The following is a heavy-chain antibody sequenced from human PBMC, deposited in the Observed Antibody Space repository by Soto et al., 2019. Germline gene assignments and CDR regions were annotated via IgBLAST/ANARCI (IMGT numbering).Heavy chain of an antibody. CDR2: IYYSGST. CDR3: ARPGVFYSNYPTYYYYYYMDV. J-gene: IGHJ6*03. Sequence: SETLSLTCTVSGGSISSSSYYWGWIRQPPGKGLEWIGSIYYSGSTYYNPSFKSRVTISVDTSKNQFSLKLSSVTAADTAVYYCARPGVFYSNYPTYYYYYYMDVWGKGTTVTVSS. CDR1: GGSISSSSYY. V-gene: IGHV4-39*01. D-gene: IGHD4-4*01.